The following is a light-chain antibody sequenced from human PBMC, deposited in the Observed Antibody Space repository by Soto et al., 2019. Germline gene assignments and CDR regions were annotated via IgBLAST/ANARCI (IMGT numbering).Light chain of an antibody. J-gene: IGKJ1*01. CDR2: QAS. Sequence: AVRMTQSPSSLSASAGDEVTITCRASQTINRYLAWYQQKPGEAPKVLLYQASTLHRGVPSRFSGSGSGTDFTLTITDLQSDDFATYFCQHYFNYPWTFGPGTRVEV. V-gene: IGKV1-8*01. CDR1: QTINRY. CDR3: QHYFNYPWT.